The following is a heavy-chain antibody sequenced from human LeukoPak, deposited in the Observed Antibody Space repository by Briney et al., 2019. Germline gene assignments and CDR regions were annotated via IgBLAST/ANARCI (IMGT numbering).Heavy chain of an antibody. CDR1: GGSISSSSYY. CDR3: ARLGYDILTGYYNY. V-gene: IGHV4-39*01. J-gene: IGHJ4*02. CDR2: IYYSGST. Sequence: PSETLSLTCTVSGGSISSSSYYWGWIRQPPGKGLEWIGSIYYSGSTYYNPSLKSRVTISVDTSKNQFSLKLSSVTAADTAVYYCARLGYDILTGYYNYWGQGTLVTVSS. D-gene: IGHD3-9*01.